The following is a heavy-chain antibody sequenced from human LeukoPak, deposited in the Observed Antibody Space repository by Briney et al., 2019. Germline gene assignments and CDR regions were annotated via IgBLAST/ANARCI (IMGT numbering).Heavy chain of an antibody. J-gene: IGHJ4*02. Sequence: SVKVSCKASGGTFSSYAISWVRQAPGQGLEWMGGIIPIFGTANYAQKFQGRVTITADESTSTAYMELSSLRSEDTAVYYCARATSQTYYDILTGYYTTSHFDYWGQGTLVTVSS. D-gene: IGHD3-9*01. CDR3: ARATSQTYYDILTGYYTTSHFDY. CDR2: IIPIFGTA. CDR1: GGTFSSYA. V-gene: IGHV1-69*13.